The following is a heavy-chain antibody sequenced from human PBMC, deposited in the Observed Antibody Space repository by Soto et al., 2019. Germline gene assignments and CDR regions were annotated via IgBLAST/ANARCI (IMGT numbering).Heavy chain of an antibody. V-gene: IGHV1-58*01. D-gene: IGHD3-16*02. CDR1: GFTFTSSA. CDR3: AADCGVTFGGVIAYYYYYGMDV. J-gene: IGHJ6*02. Sequence: SVKVSCKASGFTFTSSAVQWVRQARGQRLEWIGWIVVGSGNTNYAQKFQERVTITRDMSTSTAYMELSSLRSEDTAVYYCAADCGVTFGGVIAYYYYYGMDVWGQGTTVTVSS. CDR2: IVVGSGNT.